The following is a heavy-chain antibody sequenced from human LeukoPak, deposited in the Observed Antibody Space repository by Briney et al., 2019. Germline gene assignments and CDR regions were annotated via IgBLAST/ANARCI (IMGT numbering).Heavy chain of an antibody. D-gene: IGHD7-27*01. J-gene: IGHJ4*01. CDR1: GYTFTGYY. CDR2: IHPNSDGT. CDR3: ARRSYWGNLGLLRL. V-gene: IGHV1-2*02. Sequence: ASVKVSCKASGYTFTGYYMHWVRQAPEQGLERMGWIHPNSDGTNYAQKLQARVTMTRDTSISTAYMDLIKRASDATAVYHGARRSYWGNLGLLRLWAEETLVPVSS.